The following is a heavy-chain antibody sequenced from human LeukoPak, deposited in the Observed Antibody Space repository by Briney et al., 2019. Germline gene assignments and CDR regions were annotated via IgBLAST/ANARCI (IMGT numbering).Heavy chain of an antibody. Sequence: SETLSLTCTVSGGSISSSTYYWGWIRQPPGKGLEWIGSIYYSGSTYYNPSLKSRVAISVDTSKNQFSRKLSSVTAADTAVYYCARAIVGATRGFDPWGQGTLVTVSS. V-gene: IGHV4-39*01. J-gene: IGHJ5*02. CDR3: ARAIVGATRGFDP. D-gene: IGHD1-26*01. CDR2: IYYSGST. CDR1: GGSISSSTYY.